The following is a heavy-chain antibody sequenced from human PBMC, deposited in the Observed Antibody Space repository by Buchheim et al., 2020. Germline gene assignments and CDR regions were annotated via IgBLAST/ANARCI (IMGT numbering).Heavy chain of an antibody. V-gene: IGHV3-7*03. CDR3: ARGEEGPVEMATLFDY. CDR2: IKQDGSEK. CDR1: GFTFSSYW. D-gene: IGHD5-24*01. J-gene: IGHJ4*02. Sequence: EVQLVESGGGLVQPGGSLRLSCAASGFTFSSYWMSWVRQAPGKGLEWVANIKQDGSEKYYVDSVKGRFTISRDKAKNSLYLQMNSLRAEDTAVYYCARGEEGPVEMATLFDYWGQGTL.